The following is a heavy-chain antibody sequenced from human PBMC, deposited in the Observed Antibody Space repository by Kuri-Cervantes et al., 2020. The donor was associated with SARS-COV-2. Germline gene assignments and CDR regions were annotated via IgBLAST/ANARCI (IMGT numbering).Heavy chain of an antibody. Sequence: SETLSLTCTVSGGSISSYYWSWIRQPAGKGLEWIGSIYYSGSTYYNPSLKSRVTISVDTSKNQFSLKLSSVTAADTAVYYCARTSGYYSDYFDYWGQGTLVTVSS. CDR2: IYYSGST. CDR3: ARTSGYYSDYFDY. V-gene: IGHV4-59*05. J-gene: IGHJ4*02. CDR1: GGSISSYY. D-gene: IGHD3-22*01.